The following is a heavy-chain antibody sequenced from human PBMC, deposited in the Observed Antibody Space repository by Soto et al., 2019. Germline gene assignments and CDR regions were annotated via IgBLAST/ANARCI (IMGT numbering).Heavy chain of an antibody. CDR2: ISYIGKT. CDR1: SGSISGYY. D-gene: IGHD4-17*01. V-gene: IGHV4-59*08. CDR3: ARFDFGDYRGLDY. Sequence: QVHLQESGPGLVKPSETLSLTCTVSSGSISGYYWSWIRQPPGKGLECIGYISYIGKTHYNPSLMSRVTISIDTSKNQFSLKVTSVTAEYTAVYYCARFDFGDYRGLDYWGQGTLVTVSS. J-gene: IGHJ4*02.